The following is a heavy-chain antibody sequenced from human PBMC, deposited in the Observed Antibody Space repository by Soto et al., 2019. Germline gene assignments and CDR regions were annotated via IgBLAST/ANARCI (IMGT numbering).Heavy chain of an antibody. V-gene: IGHV1-46*01. CDR3: ARNDKSGLDY. Sequence: QVQLVQSGAEVKKPGASVKVSCKASGYSFTTYYMHWVRQAPGQGLEWMGMINPSGGSTSYAQKFQGRVSMTRDTSTSTVYMVLSSLRSEDTAVYYCARNDKSGLDYWGQGTLVTVSS. CDR2: INPSGGST. CDR1: GYSFTTYY. D-gene: IGHD1-1*01. J-gene: IGHJ4*02.